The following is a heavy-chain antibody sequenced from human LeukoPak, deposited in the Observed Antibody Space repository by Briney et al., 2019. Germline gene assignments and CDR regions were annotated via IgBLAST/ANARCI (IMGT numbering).Heavy chain of an antibody. CDR2: ISYDGSNK. J-gene: IGHJ3*02. Sequence: GGSLRLSCAASGFTFSSYGMHWVRQAPGKGLEWVAVISYDGSNKYYADSVKGRFTISRDNAKNSLYLQMNSLRAEDTAVYYCARNVHFAFDIWGQGTMVTVSS. CDR1: GFTFSSYG. CDR3: ARNVHFAFDI. V-gene: IGHV3-30*03.